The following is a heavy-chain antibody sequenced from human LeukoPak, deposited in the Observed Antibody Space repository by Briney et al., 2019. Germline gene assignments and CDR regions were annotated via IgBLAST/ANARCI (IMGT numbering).Heavy chain of an antibody. CDR2: IYSGGST. J-gene: IGHJ4*02. CDR3: ARDSAALYYFDY. D-gene: IGHD3-10*01. V-gene: IGHV3-66*01. Sequence: PGGSLRLSCAASGFTVSSNYMSWVRQAPGKGLEWVSVIYSGGSTYYADSVKGRFTISRDNSKNTLYLQMNSLRAEDTAVYYCARDSAALYYFDYWGQGTLVTVSS. CDR1: GFTVSSNY.